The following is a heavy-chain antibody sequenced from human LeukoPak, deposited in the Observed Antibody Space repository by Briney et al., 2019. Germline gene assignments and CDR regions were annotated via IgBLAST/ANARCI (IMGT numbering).Heavy chain of an antibody. V-gene: IGHV5-51*01. J-gene: IGHJ4*02. CDR1: GYSFTSHW. Sequence: GESLKISCKGSGYSFTSHWIAWVRQMPGKGLEWMGIINPGDSNIRYSPSFQGQVTISADKSINTAYLQWSSLKASDTAMYYCALSRIAASGTVDWGQGTLVTVSS. CDR3: ALSRIAASGTVD. CDR2: INPGDSNI. D-gene: IGHD6-13*01.